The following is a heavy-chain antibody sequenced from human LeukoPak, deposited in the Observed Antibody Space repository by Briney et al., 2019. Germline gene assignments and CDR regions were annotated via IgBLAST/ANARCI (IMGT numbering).Heavy chain of an antibody. D-gene: IGHD2-8*01. J-gene: IGHJ6*02. CDR3: ATVTNSNYYGMDV. Sequence: PSETLSLTCTVSGGSISSYYWSWIRQPPGKGLEWIGYIYYSGSTNYNPSLKSRVTISVDTSKNQFSLKLSSVTAADTAVYYCATVTNSNYYGMDVWGQGTTVTVSS. V-gene: IGHV4-59*01. CDR2: IYYSGST. CDR1: GGSISSYY.